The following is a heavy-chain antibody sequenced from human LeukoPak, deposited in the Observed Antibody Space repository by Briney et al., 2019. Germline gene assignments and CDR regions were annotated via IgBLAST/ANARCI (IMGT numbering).Heavy chain of an antibody. J-gene: IGHJ3*02. CDR2: ISSSSSYI. CDR3: ARDPSPLYDFWSGSGAFDI. Sequence: GGSLRLSCAASGFTFSSYSMTWVRQAPGKGLGWVSSISSSSSYIYYADSVKGRFTISRDNAKNSLYLQMNSLRAEDTAVYYCARDPSPLYDFWSGSGAFDIWGQGTMVTVSS. V-gene: IGHV3-21*01. CDR1: GFTFSSYS. D-gene: IGHD3-3*01.